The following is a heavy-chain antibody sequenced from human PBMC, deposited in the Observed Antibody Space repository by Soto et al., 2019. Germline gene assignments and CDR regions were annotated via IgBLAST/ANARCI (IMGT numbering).Heavy chain of an antibody. CDR2: ITQDGSEK. Sequence: EVQLVESGGGLVQPGGSLRLSCAASGFTFSSYWMSWVRQAPGKGLEWVANITQDGSEKYYVDSVKGRFTISRDNAKNSLYLQMNSLRAEDTAVYYCARDIWVVPAAGVMDYWGQGTLVTVSS. CDR1: GFTFSSYW. CDR3: ARDIWVVPAAGVMDY. V-gene: IGHV3-7*01. J-gene: IGHJ4*02. D-gene: IGHD2-2*01.